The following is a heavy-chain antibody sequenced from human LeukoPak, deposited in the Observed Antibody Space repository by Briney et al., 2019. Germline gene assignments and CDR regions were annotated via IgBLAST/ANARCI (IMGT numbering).Heavy chain of an antibody. CDR1: GDSVSSNSAA. CDR3: AREEAPGGSGWYGDFDY. J-gene: IGHJ4*02. Sequence: SQTLSLTCAISGDSVSSNSAAWNWIRQSPSRGLEWLGRTYYRSKWYNDYAVSVKSRITINPDTSKNQFSLQLSSVTPEDTAVYYCAREEAPGGSGWYGDFDYWGQGTLVTVSS. CDR2: TYYRSKWYN. V-gene: IGHV6-1*01. D-gene: IGHD6-19*01.